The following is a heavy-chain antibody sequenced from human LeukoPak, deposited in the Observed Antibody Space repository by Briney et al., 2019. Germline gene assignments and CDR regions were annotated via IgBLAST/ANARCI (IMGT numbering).Heavy chain of an antibody. V-gene: IGHV3-7*01. CDR2: IKKDGSEK. Sequence: GGSLRLSCAASGFSFSTSWLNWVRQAPGKGLEWVANIKKDGSEKYYVDSVKGRFTISRDNAKNSVYLQMNSLRAEDTAVYYCARISYSSGWYFDYWGQGSLVTVSS. CDR3: ARISYSSGWYFDY. D-gene: IGHD6-19*01. CDR1: GFSFSTSW. J-gene: IGHJ4*02.